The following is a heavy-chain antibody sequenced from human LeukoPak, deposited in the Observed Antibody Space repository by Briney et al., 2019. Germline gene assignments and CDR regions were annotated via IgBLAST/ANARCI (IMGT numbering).Heavy chain of an antibody. CDR1: GFTFSSYW. Sequence: PTGGSLRLSCAASGFTFSSYWMSWVRQAPGKGLEWVANIKQDGSEKYYVDSVKGRFTISRDNAKNSLYLQMNSLRAEDTAVYYCARDGKAAAGPSPYRTYFDYWGQGTLVTVSS. D-gene: IGHD6-13*01. J-gene: IGHJ4*02. CDR3: ARDGKAAAGPSPYRTYFDY. CDR2: IKQDGSEK. V-gene: IGHV3-7*01.